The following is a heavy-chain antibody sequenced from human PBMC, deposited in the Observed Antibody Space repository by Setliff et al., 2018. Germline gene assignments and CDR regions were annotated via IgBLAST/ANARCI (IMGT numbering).Heavy chain of an antibody. D-gene: IGHD2-21*01. J-gene: IGHJ4*02. CDR2: IWYDGSQK. Sequence: GGSLRLSCAASGFTFSGSAMHWVRQSPGKGLEWVAVIWYDGSQKYHADSVKGRFTVSRDNSKNTLYLQMNSLRAEDTAVYYCAKEMHSPHEVVDYWGQGTLVTVSS. CDR1: GFTFSGSA. V-gene: IGHV3-33*03. CDR3: AKEMHSPHEVVDY.